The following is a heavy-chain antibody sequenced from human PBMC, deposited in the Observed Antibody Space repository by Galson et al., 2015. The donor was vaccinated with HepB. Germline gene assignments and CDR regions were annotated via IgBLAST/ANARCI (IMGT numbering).Heavy chain of an antibody. CDR1: GFTVSRNY. CDR3: ATSYFDNSGYWD. Sequence: SLRLSCAASGFTVSRNYMSWVRQAPGKGLEWVSVIYNGGSTYYADSVKGRFTISRDNSNNTVFLQMNSVRAEDTAVYYCATSYFDNSGYWDWGQGTLVTVSS. CDR2: IYNGGST. V-gene: IGHV3-53*01. J-gene: IGHJ4*02. D-gene: IGHD3-22*01.